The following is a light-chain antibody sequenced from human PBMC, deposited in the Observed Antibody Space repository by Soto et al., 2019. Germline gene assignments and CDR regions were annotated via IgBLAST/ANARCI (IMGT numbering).Light chain of an antibody. Sequence: QSALTQPASVSGSPGQSITISCTGTSSDIGHYNYVSWYQQHPGNAPKLMIYYVSIRASGVSDRFSGSKSGNTASLTISGLQDDDEADYHCCSYTTTTSRVFGTGTKVTV. CDR2: YVS. CDR1: SSDIGHYNY. CDR3: CSYTTTTSRV. J-gene: IGLJ1*01. V-gene: IGLV2-14*03.